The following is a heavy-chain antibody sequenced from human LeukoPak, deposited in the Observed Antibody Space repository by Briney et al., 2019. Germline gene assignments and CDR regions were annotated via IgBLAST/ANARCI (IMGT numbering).Heavy chain of an antibody. CDR2: IYYSGNT. J-gene: IGHJ2*01. D-gene: IGHD5-12*01. Sequence: SETLSLTCTVSGGSISSGGYYWSWIRQHPGKGLEWIGYIYYSGNTYYNPSLKSRVTISIDTSKNQFSLKLTSVTAADTAVYYCARDTRTVATTTSPYWSFDLWGRGTLVTVSS. CDR3: ARDTRTVATTTSPYWSFDL. V-gene: IGHV4-31*03. CDR1: GGSISSGGYY.